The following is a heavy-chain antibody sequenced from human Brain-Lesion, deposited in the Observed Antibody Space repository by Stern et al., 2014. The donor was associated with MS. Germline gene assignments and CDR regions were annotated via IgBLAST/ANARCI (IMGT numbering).Heavy chain of an antibody. CDR3: ARGRVVPGFQYYATDV. CDR2: IFNSGST. CDR1: GGSISSGGYY. Sequence: QVQLQESGPGLVKPSQTLSLSCTVSGGSISSGGYYWSWIRQPAGKGLVWIGRIFNSGSTSYHPSLKSRVPISIDTSKNQFSLRMNSMTAADTAVYYCARGRVVPGFQYYATDVWAQGTTVIVSS. V-gene: IGHV4-61*02. D-gene: IGHD2-2*01. J-gene: IGHJ6*02.